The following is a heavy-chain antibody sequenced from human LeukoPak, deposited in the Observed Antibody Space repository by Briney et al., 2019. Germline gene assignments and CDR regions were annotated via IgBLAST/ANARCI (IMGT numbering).Heavy chain of an antibody. Sequence: GGSLRLSCAASGLTFSSYWMSWVRQAPGKGLEWVANIKKDGSEKYYVDSVKGRFTISRDNAKNSLYLQMNSLRADDTAVYHCARQETSSYNGAFDIWGQGTMVTVS. V-gene: IGHV3-7*01. D-gene: IGHD1-26*01. CDR2: IKKDGSEK. CDR1: GLTFSSYW. J-gene: IGHJ3*02. CDR3: ARQETSSYNGAFDI.